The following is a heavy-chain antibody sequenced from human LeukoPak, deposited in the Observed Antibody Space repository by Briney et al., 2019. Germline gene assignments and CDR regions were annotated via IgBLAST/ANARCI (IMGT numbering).Heavy chain of an antibody. CDR1: GGSISSGSYY. CDR3: ARGSFPPGGY. J-gene: IGHJ4*02. CDR2: IYTSGST. Sequence: SQTLSLTCTVSGGSISSGSYYWSWIRQPAGKGLEWIGRIYTSGSTNYNPSLKSRVTISVDTSKNQFSLKLSSVTAADTAVYYCARGSFPPGGYWGQGTLVTVSS. V-gene: IGHV4-61*02. D-gene: IGHD2/OR15-2a*01.